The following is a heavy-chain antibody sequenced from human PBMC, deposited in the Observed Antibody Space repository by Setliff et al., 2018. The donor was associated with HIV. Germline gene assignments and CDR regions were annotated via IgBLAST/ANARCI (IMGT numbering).Heavy chain of an antibody. Sequence: LSLTCTVSGGSISSSSYYWGWIRQPPGEGLEWIGSIYYSGSTYYNPSLKSRVTISVDTSKNQFSLKLSSVTAADTAVYYCAKMSLYCSSTSCCGEPVGYFDYWGQGTLVTVSS. D-gene: IGHD2-2*01. J-gene: IGHJ4*02. CDR2: IYYSGST. CDR1: GGSISSSSYY. V-gene: IGHV4-39*07. CDR3: AKMSLYCSSTSCCGEPVGYFDY.